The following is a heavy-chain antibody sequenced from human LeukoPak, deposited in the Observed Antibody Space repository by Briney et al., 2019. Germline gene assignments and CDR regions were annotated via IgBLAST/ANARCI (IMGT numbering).Heavy chain of an antibody. J-gene: IGHJ3*02. CDR1: GGSISGYY. CDR2: TSASGTT. CDR3: ARLPNDAFDI. V-gene: IGHV4-4*09. Sequence: SETLSLTCTVSGGSISGYYWSWIRQPPGEGLEWIGYTSASGTTNYNPSLKSRVTMSVDTSENQFSLKLSSVTAADTAVYYCARLPNDAFDIWGQETMVTVSS.